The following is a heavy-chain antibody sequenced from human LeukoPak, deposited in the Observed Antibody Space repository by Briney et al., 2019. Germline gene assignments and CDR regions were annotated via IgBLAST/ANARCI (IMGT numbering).Heavy chain of an antibody. V-gene: IGHV1-2*02. Sequence: ASVKVSCKASGYTFTGYYIHWVRQAPGQGLEWMGWINPNSGGTNYAQKFQGRVTMTRDTSISTAYMELSRLRSDDTAVYYCAIGRYYAFWSGYVTFDYWGQGTLVTVSS. CDR3: AIGRYYAFWSGYVTFDY. D-gene: IGHD3-3*01. CDR2: INPNSGGT. CDR1: GYTFTGYY. J-gene: IGHJ4*02.